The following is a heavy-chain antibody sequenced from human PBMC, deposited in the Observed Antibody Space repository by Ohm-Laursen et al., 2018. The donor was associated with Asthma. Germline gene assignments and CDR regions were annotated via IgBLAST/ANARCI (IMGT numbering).Heavy chain of an antibody. J-gene: IGHJ6*02. D-gene: IGHD6-19*01. Sequence: GSSVKVSCKAPGGTFSSYAISWVRQAPGQGLEWMGGIIPIFGTANYAQKFQGRVTITADESTSTAYMELSSLRSEDTAVYYCARRRVDSSGWFDYYYGMDVWGQGTTVTVSS. CDR1: GGTFSSYA. V-gene: IGHV1-69*01. CDR2: IIPIFGTA. CDR3: ARRRVDSSGWFDYYYGMDV.